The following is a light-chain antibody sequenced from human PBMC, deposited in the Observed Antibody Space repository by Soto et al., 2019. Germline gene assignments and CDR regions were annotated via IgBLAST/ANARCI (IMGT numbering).Light chain of an antibody. J-gene: IGLJ1*01. V-gene: IGLV2-14*01. Sequence: QSVLTQPASVSGSPGQSITISCTGTSSDVGGYNYVSWYQQHPGKAPKLMISGVSNRPSGVSNRFSGSKSGNTASLTISGLQAEDEADYYCSSYTTISTYVFGTGTKVTV. CDR2: GVS. CDR3: SSYTTISTYV. CDR1: SSDVGGYNY.